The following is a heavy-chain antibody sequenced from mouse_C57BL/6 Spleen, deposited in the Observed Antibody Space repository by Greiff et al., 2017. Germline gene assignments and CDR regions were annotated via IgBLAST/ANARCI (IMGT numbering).Heavy chain of an antibody. J-gene: IGHJ1*03. Sequence: DVMLVASGGGLVKPGGSLKLSCAASGFTFSDYGMHWVRQAPEKGLEWVAYISSGSSTIYYADTVKGRFTISRDNAKNTLFLQMTSLRSEDTAMYYCARRAYYYGSSSWYFDVWGTGTTVTVSS. V-gene: IGHV5-17*01. CDR2: ISSGSSTI. D-gene: IGHD1-1*01. CDR3: ARRAYYYGSSSWYFDV. CDR1: GFTFSDYG.